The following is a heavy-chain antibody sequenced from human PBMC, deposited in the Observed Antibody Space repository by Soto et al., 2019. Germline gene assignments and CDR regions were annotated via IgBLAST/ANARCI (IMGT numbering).Heavy chain of an antibody. D-gene: IGHD2-21*01. CDR2: ISYSGST. CDR3: VRFVSYYYYGVDV. V-gene: IGHV4-31*03. Sequence: QVQLQESGPGLVKPSQTLSLTCTVSGVSVSSAGYYWTWIRQPPGKGLEWMGYISYSGSTYYNPSLKSRITISLDTSKSQFSLKLTSVTAADTAVYYCVRFVSYYYYGVDVWGHGTAVTVSS. J-gene: IGHJ6*02. CDR1: GVSVSSAGYY.